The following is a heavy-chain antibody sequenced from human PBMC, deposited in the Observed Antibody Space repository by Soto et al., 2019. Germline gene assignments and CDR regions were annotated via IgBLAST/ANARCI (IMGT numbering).Heavy chain of an antibody. V-gene: IGHV4-31*03. J-gene: IGHJ4*02. D-gene: IGHD5-18*01. CDR3: ARDQSGYTYGHFDS. Sequence: SETLSLTCTVSGGSISSGGYYWSWIRQHPGKGLEWIGFIYYSGSTHYNPSLRSRVTISVDTSKNQFSLKLSSVTAADTAVYHCARDQSGYTYGHFDSWGQGTLVTVS. CDR2: IYYSGST. CDR1: GGSISSGGYY.